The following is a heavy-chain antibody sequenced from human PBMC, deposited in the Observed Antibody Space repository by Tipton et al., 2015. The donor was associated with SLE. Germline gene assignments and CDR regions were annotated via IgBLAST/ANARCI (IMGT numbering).Heavy chain of an antibody. J-gene: IGHJ4*02. CDR3: ARHSNPYYFDY. CDR2: ISSSGSSI. Sequence: SLRLSCAASGFTFSSSEMNWVRQAPGKGLEWVSYISSSGSSIYYADSVKGRFTISRDNGKNSLYLQMNSLRAEDTAVYYCARHSNPYYFDYWGLGTLVTVSS. V-gene: IGHV3-48*03. D-gene: IGHD2-8*01. CDR1: GFTFSSSE.